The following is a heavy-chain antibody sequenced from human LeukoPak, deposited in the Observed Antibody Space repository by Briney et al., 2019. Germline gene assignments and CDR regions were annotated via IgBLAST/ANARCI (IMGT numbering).Heavy chain of an antibody. CDR2: TYYRSKWYN. CDR3: ARGGGAFDI. Sequence: SQTLSLTCAISGDSVSSNSAAWNGIRQSPSRGLEWLGRTYYRSKWYNDSAVSVKSRITISPDTSKNQFSLHLNSVTPEDTAVYYCARGGGAFDIWGQGTLVTVSS. CDR1: GDSVSSNSAA. J-gene: IGHJ3*02. V-gene: IGHV6-1*01. D-gene: IGHD3-16*01.